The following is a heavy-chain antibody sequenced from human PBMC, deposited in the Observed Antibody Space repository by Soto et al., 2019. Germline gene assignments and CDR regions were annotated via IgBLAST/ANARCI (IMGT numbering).Heavy chain of an antibody. J-gene: IGHJ6*03. CDR2: IYYSGST. D-gene: IGHD3-16*01. CDR1: GGSISSGGYY. Sequence: QVQLQESGPGLVKPSQTLSLTCTVSGGSISSGGYYWSWIRQHPGKGLAWIGYIYYSGSTYYNPSLKSRVTISVDTSKNQFSLKLSSVTAADTAVYYCAREGDYYYYYMDVWGKGTTVTVSS. CDR3: AREGDYYYYYMDV. V-gene: IGHV4-31*03.